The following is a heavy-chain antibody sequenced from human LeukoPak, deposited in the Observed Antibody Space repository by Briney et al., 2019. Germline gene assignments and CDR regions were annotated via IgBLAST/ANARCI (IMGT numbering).Heavy chain of an antibody. J-gene: IGHJ4*02. D-gene: IGHD7-27*01. Sequence: GGSLRLSCAASGFTFSSYWMTWVRQAPGKGLEWVANIKQDGSERNYVDSVKGRFTISRDNAKNSLYLQMNSLRAEDTAVYYCAREHWAPYYSGEGTLVTVSS. CDR1: GFTFSSYW. CDR3: AREHWAPYY. CDR2: IKQDGSER. V-gene: IGHV3-7*01.